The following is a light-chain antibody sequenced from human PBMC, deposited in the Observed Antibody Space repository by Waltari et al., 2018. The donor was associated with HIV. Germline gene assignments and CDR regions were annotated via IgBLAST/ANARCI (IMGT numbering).Light chain of an antibody. CDR2: NTY. Sequence: QSVLTQPPSASGTPGQTVTIPCSGSSADIGRNTVNWYKQLPGTAPKLLIYNTYQRPSGVPDRVSASQSGTSASLAISGLQSEDEADYYCAAWDDSMEGHVFGGGTKLTIL. CDR1: SADIGRNT. V-gene: IGLV1-44*01. CDR3: AAWDDSMEGHV. J-gene: IGLJ2*01.